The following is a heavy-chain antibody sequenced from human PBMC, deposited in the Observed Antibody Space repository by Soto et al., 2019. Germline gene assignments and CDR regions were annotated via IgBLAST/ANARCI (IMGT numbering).Heavy chain of an antibody. Sequence: QTLSLPSGISGDPVLVTTTAWNWIRPSPSRGLEWLGRTYYRSKCYNDYSVSVKSRISINPDTSKTQFSLQLNSVTQEDTAVYDCARESSGWDFRYDYYGMGVWAPGTTVTVSS. J-gene: IGHJ6*02. CDR1: GDPVLVTTTA. V-gene: IGHV6-1*01. CDR3: ARESSGWDFRYDYYGMGV. D-gene: IGHD6-19*01. CDR2: TYYRSKCYN.